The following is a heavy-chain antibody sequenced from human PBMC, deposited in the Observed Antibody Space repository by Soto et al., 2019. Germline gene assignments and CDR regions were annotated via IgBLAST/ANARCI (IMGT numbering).Heavy chain of an antibody. CDR2: IYYSGST. CDR1: GGSISSGGYY. V-gene: IGHV4-31*03. D-gene: IGHD6-13*01. J-gene: IGHJ4*02. Sequence: QVQLQESGPGLVKPSQTLSLTCTVSGGSISSGGYYWSWIRQHPGKGLEWIGYIYYSGSTYYNPSLKSRGTLSVDTSKNQFSLKLSSVTAADTAVYYCARDRAGALYFDYWGQGTLVTVSS. CDR3: ARDRAGALYFDY.